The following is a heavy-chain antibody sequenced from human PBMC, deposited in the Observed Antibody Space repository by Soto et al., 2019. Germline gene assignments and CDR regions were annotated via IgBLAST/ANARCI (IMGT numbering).Heavy chain of an antibody. D-gene: IGHD1-7*01. CDR1: GGSISSYY. CDR2: IYYSGST. Sequence: SVTLSLTCTVSGGSISSYYWSWIRQPPGKGLEWIGYIYYSGSTNYNPSLKSRVTISVDTSKNQFSLKLSSVTAADTAVYYCARGQLTGTYYFDYWGQGTLVTVSS. J-gene: IGHJ4*02. V-gene: IGHV4-59*01. CDR3: ARGQLTGTYYFDY.